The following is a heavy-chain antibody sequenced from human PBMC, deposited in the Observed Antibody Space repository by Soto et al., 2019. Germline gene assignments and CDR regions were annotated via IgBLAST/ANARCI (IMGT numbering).Heavy chain of an antibody. CDR1: DYTFITYG. CDR2: INPYNGNT. D-gene: IGHD3-3*01. Sequence: QGHLEQSGGEVKKPGASVQVSCRALDYTFITYGLSWVRQAPGQGLEWMGLINPYNGNTVYAQKFQGRVTMTRDTSTDTAYMELRSLRFNDTAVYYCARISYPALQGAFDIWGLGTMVTVSS. V-gene: IGHV1-18*04. CDR3: ARISYPALQGAFDI. J-gene: IGHJ3*02.